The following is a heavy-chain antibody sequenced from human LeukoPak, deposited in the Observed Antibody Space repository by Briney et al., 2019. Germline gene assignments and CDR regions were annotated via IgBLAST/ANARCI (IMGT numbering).Heavy chain of an antibody. Sequence: ASVKVSCKASGYTFTGYYMHWVRQAPGQGLEWMGWINPNSGGTNYAQKFQGRVTMTRDTSISTAYMELSRLRSDDTAVYYCARDSYDFWSGYYVYNWFDPWGQGTLVTVSS. CDR3: ARDSYDFWSGYYVYNWFDP. V-gene: IGHV1-2*02. J-gene: IGHJ5*02. CDR2: INPNSGGT. CDR1: GYTFTGYY. D-gene: IGHD3-3*01.